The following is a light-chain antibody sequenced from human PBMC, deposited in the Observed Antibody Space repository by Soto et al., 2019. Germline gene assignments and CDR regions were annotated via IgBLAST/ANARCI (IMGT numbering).Light chain of an antibody. CDR3: QKLNGDPPFT. J-gene: IGKJ3*01. Sequence: GDRVTITCRASQDIDNYLGWYQQIRGKAPKLLISAAATLQSGVPPRFSGSGSGTEFTLTISSLQPEDFATYFCQKLNGDPPFTFGPGTTVEIK. CDR1: QDIDNY. CDR2: AAA. V-gene: IGKV1-9*01.